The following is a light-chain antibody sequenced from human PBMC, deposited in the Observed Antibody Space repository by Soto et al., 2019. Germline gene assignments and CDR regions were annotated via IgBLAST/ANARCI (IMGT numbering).Light chain of an antibody. V-gene: IGKV1-39*01. CDR3: QQSYSIPYT. CDR1: QSISSY. CDR2: TDS. Sequence: DIQMTQSPSSLSASVGDRVSITCRASQSISSYLNWYQQKPGKAPKLLIYTDSSLQNAVTSRFSGSGSRTDFTLTISSLQPEDVTKYYCQQSYSIPYTFGQGTRLEIK. J-gene: IGKJ2*01.